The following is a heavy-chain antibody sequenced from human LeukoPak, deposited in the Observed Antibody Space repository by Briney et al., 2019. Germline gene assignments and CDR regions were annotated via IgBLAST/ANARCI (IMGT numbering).Heavy chain of an antibody. J-gene: IGHJ5*02. CDR2: VNPHSGGT. CDR1: GYTFTDYY. CDR3: ARGLRAARGGNWFDP. D-gene: IGHD6-6*01. Sequence: ASVKVSCKASGYTFTDYYIHWVRQAPGHGLEWMGWVNPHSGGTNYAQKFQGRVTMTRDTSISTAYMELSRLRSDDTAVYYCARGLRAARGGNWFDPWGQGTLVTVSS. V-gene: IGHV1-2*02.